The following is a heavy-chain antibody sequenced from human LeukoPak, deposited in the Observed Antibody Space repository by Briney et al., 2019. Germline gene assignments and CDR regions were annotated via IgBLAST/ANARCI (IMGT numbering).Heavy chain of an antibody. D-gene: IGHD3-9*01. CDR2: IYYTGRT. CDR3: ARLVTSYDILTGYSYYFDS. CDR1: GVSISSYY. Sequence: TSETLSLTCTVPGVSISSYYWSWIRQPPGEGLEWIAYIYYTGRTNYNPSLKSRVTISVDTSENQLSLELISVTAADTAVYFCARLVTSYDILTGYSYYFDSWGQGTLVTVSS. V-gene: IGHV4-59*08. J-gene: IGHJ4*02.